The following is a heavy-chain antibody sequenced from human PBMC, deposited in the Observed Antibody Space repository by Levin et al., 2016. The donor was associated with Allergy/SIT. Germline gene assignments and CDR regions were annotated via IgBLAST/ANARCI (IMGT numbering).Heavy chain of an antibody. J-gene: IGHJ5*02. CDR3: AHSHSLPPYYYGSGSYEGNWFDP. D-gene: IGHD3-10*01. V-gene: IGHV2-5*02. CDR2: IYWDDDK. Sequence: WIRQPPGKALEWLALIYWDDDKRYSPSLKSRLTITKDTSKNQVVLTMTNMDPVDTATYYCAHSHSLPPYYYGSGSYEGNWFDPWGQGTLVTVSS.